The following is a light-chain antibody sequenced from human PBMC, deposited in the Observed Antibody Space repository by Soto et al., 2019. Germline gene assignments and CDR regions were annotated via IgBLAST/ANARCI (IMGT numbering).Light chain of an antibody. CDR2: KAS. V-gene: IGKV1-5*03. CDR1: ENIGVW. CDR3: QQYETFSGT. J-gene: IGKJ1*01. Sequence: GDRVTITCRASENIGVWLAWYQQKPGKAPKLLIYKASSLQSGVPSRFSGSGSGTKFTLTIASLQPDDFATYYCQQYETFSGTLGPGTKVDI.